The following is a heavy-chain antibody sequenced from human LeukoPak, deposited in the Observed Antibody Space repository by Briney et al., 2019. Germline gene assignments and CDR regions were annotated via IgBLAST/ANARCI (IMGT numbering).Heavy chain of an antibody. CDR3: ARRGYGHDY. D-gene: IGHD5-18*01. V-gene: IGHV3-30-3*01. CDR1: GFTFSSYA. J-gene: IGHJ4*02. CDR2: ISYDGSNK. Sequence: GGSLRLSCAASGFTFSSYAMHWVRQAPGKGLEWVAVISYDGSNKYYADSVKGRFTISRGNSKNTLYLQMNSLRAEDTAVYYCARRGYGHDYWGQGTLVTVSS.